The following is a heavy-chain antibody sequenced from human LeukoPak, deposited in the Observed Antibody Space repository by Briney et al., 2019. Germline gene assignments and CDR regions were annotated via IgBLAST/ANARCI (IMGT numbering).Heavy chain of an antibody. Sequence: SVKVSCKASEGTFGAYSIDWVRQAPGRGLDWVGGINPIFNILYYAQNFQGRVTITADESTNTAYLELDSLKHDDTAVYYCAAGRRLGELFFDYWGPGTLVTVSS. CDR1: EGTFGAYS. J-gene: IGHJ4*02. CDR2: INPIFNIL. V-gene: IGHV1-69*01. CDR3: AAGRRLGELFFDY. D-gene: IGHD3-10*01.